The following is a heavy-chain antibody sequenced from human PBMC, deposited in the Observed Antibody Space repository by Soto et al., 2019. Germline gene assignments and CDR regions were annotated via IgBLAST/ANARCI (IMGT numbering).Heavy chain of an antibody. V-gene: IGHV4-30-2*01. CDR2: IYHSGST. J-gene: IGHJ4*02. Sequence: SETLSLTCAVSGGYISSGGYSWSWIRQPPGKGLEWIGYIYHSGSTYYNPSLKSRVTISVDRSKNQFSLKLSSVTAADTAVYYCARVSSGSYYGSYYLAYWGQGTLVTVSS. CDR1: GGYISSGGYS. D-gene: IGHD1-26*01. CDR3: ARVSSGSYYGSYYLAY.